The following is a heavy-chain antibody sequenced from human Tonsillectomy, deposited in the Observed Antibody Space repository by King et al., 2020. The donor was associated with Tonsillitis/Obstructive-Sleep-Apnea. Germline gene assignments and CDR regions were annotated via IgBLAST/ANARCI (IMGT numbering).Heavy chain of an antibody. D-gene: IGHD1-26*01. Sequence: VQLVESGGGLVQPGGSLRLSCAAAGFTVSSNYMSWVRQAPGKGLEWVSLIYSGGSKYYADSVKGRVTISRDNSKNTLYFQMNSLRAEDTAVYYCARAPSGGGWDYWGQGTLVTVSS. J-gene: IGHJ4*02. V-gene: IGHV3-66*01. CDR1: GFTVSSNY. CDR2: IYSGGSK. CDR3: ARAPSGGGWDY.